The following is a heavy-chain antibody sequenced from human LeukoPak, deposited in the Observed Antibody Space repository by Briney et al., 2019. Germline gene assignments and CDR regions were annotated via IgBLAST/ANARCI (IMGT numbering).Heavy chain of an antibody. CDR3: AKGGYSIAAYYYYYYMDV. D-gene: IGHD6-25*01. CDR2: ISYDGSSK. V-gene: IGHV3-30*18. Sequence: GGSLRLSCAASGFTFSSYAVSWVRQAPGKGLEWVAVISYDGSSKYYADSVKGRFTISRDNSKNTLYLQMNSLRPEDTAVYYCAKGGYSIAAYYYYYYMDVWGKGTTVTVSS. CDR1: GFTFSSYA. J-gene: IGHJ6*03.